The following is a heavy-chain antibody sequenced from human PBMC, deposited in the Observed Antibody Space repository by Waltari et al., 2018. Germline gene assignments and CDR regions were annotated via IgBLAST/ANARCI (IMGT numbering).Heavy chain of an antibody. V-gene: IGHV4-38-2*01. Sequence: QVQLQESGPGLVKPSETLSLTCAVSGYSISSGYYLGWIRQPPGKGLEWIGSIYHSGRTYYNPSLKSRVTISVDTSKNQFSLKLSSVTAADTAVYYCARRPPANWGGEYYFDYWGQGTLVTVSS. CDR2: IYHSGRT. CDR1: GYSISSGYY. J-gene: IGHJ4*02. CDR3: ARRPPANWGGEYYFDY. D-gene: IGHD7-27*01.